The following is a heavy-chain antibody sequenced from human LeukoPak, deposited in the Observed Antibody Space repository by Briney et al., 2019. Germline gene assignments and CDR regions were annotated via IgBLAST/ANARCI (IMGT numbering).Heavy chain of an antibody. CDR1: GFSITTGYY. CDR3: ARVDCSSTSCYGIWFDP. V-gene: IGHV4-38-2*02. Sequence: SETLSLTCTVSGFSITTGYYWAWIRQPPGKGLEWIGTIFRIGSTYYNPSLKSRVTMSVDTSKNQFSLKLSSVTAADTAVYYCARVDCSSTSCYGIWFDPWGQGTLVTVSS. J-gene: IGHJ5*02. CDR2: IFRIGST. D-gene: IGHD2-2*01.